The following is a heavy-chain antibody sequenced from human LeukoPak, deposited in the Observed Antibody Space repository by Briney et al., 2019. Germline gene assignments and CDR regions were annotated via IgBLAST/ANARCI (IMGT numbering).Heavy chain of an antibody. V-gene: IGHV3-21*01. J-gene: IGHJ6*04. D-gene: IGHD3-10*02. CDR3: AELGITMIGGV. CDR1: GITFSTYS. CDR2: ISSSSTYI. Sequence: GGSLRLSCAGSGITFSTYSMNWVRQAPGKGLEWVSSISSSSTYIYYADSVRGRFTISRDNAKNSLYLQMNSLRAEDTAVYYCAELGITMIGGVWGKGTTVTISS.